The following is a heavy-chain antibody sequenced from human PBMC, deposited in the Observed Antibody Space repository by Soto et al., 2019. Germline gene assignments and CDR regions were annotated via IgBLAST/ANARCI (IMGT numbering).Heavy chain of an antibody. CDR2: IHWDDDR. Sequence: GSGPTLVNPTQTLTLTCAFSGFSLSTSTMSVGWIRQPPGKALEWLALIHWDDDRRYSPSLKRRLTITKDTSKNQVVLTMTNMDPVDTATYYCARTYGARKIYYYYGMDVWGQGTTVTVSS. CDR3: ARTYGARKIYYYYGMDV. J-gene: IGHJ6*02. D-gene: IGHD4-17*01. V-gene: IGHV2-5*02. CDR1: GFSLSTSTMS.